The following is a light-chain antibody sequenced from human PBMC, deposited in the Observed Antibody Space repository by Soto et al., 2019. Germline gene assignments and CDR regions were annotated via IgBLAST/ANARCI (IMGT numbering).Light chain of an antibody. CDR2: GAF. CDR1: QSMTNK. J-gene: IGKJ1*01. CDR3: QQYNNWPWT. V-gene: IGKV3-15*01. Sequence: EIVMTQSPATLSVSPGEGVTLSCRASQSMTNKLAWYQQKPGQAPRLLIHGAFTRATGIPARFSGSGSGTEFTLTISTLQSEDFAVYYCQQYNNWPWTFGQGTKVDIK.